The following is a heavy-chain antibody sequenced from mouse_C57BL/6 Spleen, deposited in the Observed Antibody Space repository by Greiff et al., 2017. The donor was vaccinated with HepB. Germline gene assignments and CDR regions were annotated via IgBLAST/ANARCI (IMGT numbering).Heavy chain of an antibody. CDR3: ASPYGNYHWFAY. CDR1: GYTFTSYW. V-gene: IGHV1-64*01. J-gene: IGHJ3*01. CDR2: IHPNSGST. D-gene: IGHD2-1*01. Sequence: QVQLQQPGAELVKPGASVKLSCKASGYTFTSYWMHWVKQRPGQGLEWIGMIHPNSGSTNYNEKFKSKATLTVDKSSSTAYMQLSSLTSEDSAVYYCASPYGNYHWFAYWGKGTLVTVSA.